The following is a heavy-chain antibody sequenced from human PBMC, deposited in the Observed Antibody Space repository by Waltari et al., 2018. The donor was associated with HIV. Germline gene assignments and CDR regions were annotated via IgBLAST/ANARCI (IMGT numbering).Heavy chain of an antibody. D-gene: IGHD3-22*01. CDR3: AKAPHHYDSSGPVY. Sequence: QVQLVESGGGVVQPGGSLRISYTASGFTFRNYGMYWVRQAPGKGLQWVAFIRYDGTNKYYADSVKGRFIISRDNSKNTLSLQMHSLRAEDTAVYYCAKAPHHYDSSGPVYWGQGTLVTVSS. CDR1: GFTFRNYG. J-gene: IGHJ4*02. CDR2: IRYDGTNK. V-gene: IGHV3-30*02.